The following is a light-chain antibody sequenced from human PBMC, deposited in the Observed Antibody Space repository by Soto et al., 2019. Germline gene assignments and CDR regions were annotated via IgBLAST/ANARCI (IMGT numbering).Light chain of an antibody. CDR3: QQRYNRYT. CDR2: DAS. V-gene: IGKV3-11*01. CDR1: QSISSY. Sequence: EIVLTQSPATLSLSPGERATLSCRASQSISSYLAWFQQKPGQAPRLLIYDASSRATGIPARFSGSGSGTDFTLTISSVESEESAAYYCQQRYNRYTFGQGTKLEIK. J-gene: IGKJ2*01.